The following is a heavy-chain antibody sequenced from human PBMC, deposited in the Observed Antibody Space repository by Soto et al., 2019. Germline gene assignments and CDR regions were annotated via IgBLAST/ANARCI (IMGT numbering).Heavy chain of an antibody. CDR1: GFNFGKFC. Sequence: GSLIPYRSGSGFNFGKFCMICVRQAPGKGLQCLWSITNTGGAPYHTDSVKGRFIVSRDNSKNVMFLLMRGLGVDDTALYFCARNPRSDIFGVRTIVENWLDPWGRGSLVTVSS. D-gene: IGHD3-3*02. CDR2: ITNTGGAP. CDR3: ARNPRSDIFGVRTIVENWLDP. J-gene: IGHJ5*02. V-gene: IGHV3-23*01.